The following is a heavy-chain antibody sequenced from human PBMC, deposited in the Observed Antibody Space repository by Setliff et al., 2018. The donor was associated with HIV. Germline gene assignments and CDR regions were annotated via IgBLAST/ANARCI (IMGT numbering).Heavy chain of an antibody. J-gene: IGHJ4*02. Sequence: AGGSLRLSCAASGFNVNNKYMSWVRQAPGKGLEWVSIIYSDDYTKYADSLKGRFTIPRDTSKNTLYLQMNNLRAEDTAVYYCVRRSNGEESLRRPDYWGQGTLVTVSS. CDR1: GFNVNNKY. CDR3: VRRSNGEESLRRPDY. D-gene: IGHD3-16*01. V-gene: IGHV3-66*01. CDR2: IYSDDYT.